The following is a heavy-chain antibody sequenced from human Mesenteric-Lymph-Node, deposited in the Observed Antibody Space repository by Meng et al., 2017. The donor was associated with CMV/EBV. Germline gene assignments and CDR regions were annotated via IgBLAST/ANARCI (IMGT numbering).Heavy chain of an antibody. Sequence: ASVKVSCKASGYTFTGSYIHWVRQAPGQGLEFMGWINPKTGDTNYVQKFQGRVTMTRDTSITTAYMELSSLASDDTAVYYCARDVDIVVVPAARYGMDVWGQGTTVTVSS. CDR1: GYTFTGSY. V-gene: IGHV1-2*02. CDR2: INPKTGDT. D-gene: IGHD2-2*01. CDR3: ARDVDIVVVPAARYGMDV. J-gene: IGHJ6*02.